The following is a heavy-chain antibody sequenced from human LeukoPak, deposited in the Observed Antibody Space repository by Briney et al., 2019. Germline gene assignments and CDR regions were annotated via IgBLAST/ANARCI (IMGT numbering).Heavy chain of an antibody. V-gene: IGHV3-30*18. CDR2: ISYDGSNE. CDR1: GFSFSTYA. D-gene: IGHD3-10*01. Sequence: PGMSLRLSCAASGFSFSTYAMHWVRQAPGKGLEWVAVISYDGSNEYYADSVKGRFTISRDNSKNTLYLQMNSLRAEDTAVYYCAKEGYYGSGSFPDYWGQGTLVTVSS. CDR3: AKEGYYGSGSFPDY. J-gene: IGHJ4*02.